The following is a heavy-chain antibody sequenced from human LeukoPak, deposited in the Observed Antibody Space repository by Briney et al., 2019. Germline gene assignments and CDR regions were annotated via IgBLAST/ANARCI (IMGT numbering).Heavy chain of an antibody. CDR1: GYTFTGYY. D-gene: IGHD2-2*01. J-gene: IGHJ4*02. CDR2: INPNSGGT. V-gene: IGHV1-2*02. Sequence: ASVKVSCKASGYTFTGYYMHWVRQAPGQGLEWIGWINPNSGGTNYAQKFQGRVTMTRDTSISTAYMELSRLRSDDTAVYYCAAVVPAAKSFDYWGQGTLVTVSS. CDR3: AAVVPAAKSFDY.